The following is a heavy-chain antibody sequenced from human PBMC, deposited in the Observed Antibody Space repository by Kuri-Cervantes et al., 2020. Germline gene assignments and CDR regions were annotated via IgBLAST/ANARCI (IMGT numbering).Heavy chain of an antibody. CDR3: AKGSSTSRPYYFDH. J-gene: IGHJ4*02. V-gene: IGHV3-9*01. CDR1: GFTFDDYA. D-gene: IGHD1-26*01. CDR2: ISWNSGSI. Sequence: GGSLRLSCAASGFTFDDYAMHWVRQAPGKGLEWVSGISWNSGSIGYADSEKGRFTISRDNSKNTLYLQMNSLRAEDTAVYYCAKGSSTSRPYYFDHWGQGTLVTVSS.